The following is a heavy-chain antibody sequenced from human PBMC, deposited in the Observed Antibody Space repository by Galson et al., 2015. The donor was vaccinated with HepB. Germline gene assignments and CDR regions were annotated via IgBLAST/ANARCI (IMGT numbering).Heavy chain of an antibody. CDR2: IWYDGSNK. D-gene: IGHD2-21*01. Sequence: SLRLSCAASGFTFSSYGMHWVRQAPGKGLEWVAVIWYDGSNKYYADSVKGRFTISRDNSKNTLYLQMNSLRAEDTAVYYCARDSPRFRDSLDVWGQGTTVTVSS. V-gene: IGHV3-33*01. CDR3: ARDSPRFRDSLDV. J-gene: IGHJ6*02. CDR1: GFTFSSYG.